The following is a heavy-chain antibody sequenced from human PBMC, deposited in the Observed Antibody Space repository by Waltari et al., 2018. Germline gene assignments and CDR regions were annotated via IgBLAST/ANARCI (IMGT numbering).Heavy chain of an antibody. CDR3: AREWGVMVGTAGYYFDY. D-gene: IGHD2-15*01. CDR2: ISSGSSYI. J-gene: IGHJ4*02. Sequence: EVQLVGSGGGLVKPGGSLRLACAASGFTFSSFTINGVRQAPGKGLEWVSSISSGSSYIYYADSVKGRFTISRDNAKNSLYLQMNSLRAEDTAVYYCAREWGVMVGTAGYYFDYWGQGTLVTVSS. V-gene: IGHV3-21*01. CDR1: GFTFSSFT.